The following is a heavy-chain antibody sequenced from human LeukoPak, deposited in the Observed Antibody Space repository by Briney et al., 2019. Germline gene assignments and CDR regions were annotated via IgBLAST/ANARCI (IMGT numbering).Heavy chain of an antibody. CDR2: IYYSGST. CDR1: GGSISSYY. D-gene: IGHD2-15*01. Sequence: SETLSLTCTVPGGSISSYYWSWIRQPPGKGLEWIGYIYYSGSTNYNPSLKSRVTISVDTSKNQFSLKLTSVTAADTAVYYCARTMEGYCSGGSCYQYSYYMDVWGKGTTVTVSS. J-gene: IGHJ6*03. CDR3: ARTMEGYCSGGSCYQYSYYMDV. V-gene: IGHV4-59*01.